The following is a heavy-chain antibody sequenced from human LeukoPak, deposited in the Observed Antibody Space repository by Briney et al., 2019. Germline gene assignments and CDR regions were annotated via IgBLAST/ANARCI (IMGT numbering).Heavy chain of an antibody. CDR2: IYYSRNT. Sequence: SETLSLTCTVSGDSIRNSNYYWGWVRQPPGKGLEWIGTIYYSRNTYYSPSLKSRVTISVDTSKNQFSLRLSYVTAADTAVYYCMRHEEEDGYTAEPFDFWGQGTLVTVSS. CDR3: MRHEEEDGYTAEPFDF. J-gene: IGHJ4*02. CDR1: GDSIRNSNYY. D-gene: IGHD5-24*01. V-gene: IGHV4-39*01.